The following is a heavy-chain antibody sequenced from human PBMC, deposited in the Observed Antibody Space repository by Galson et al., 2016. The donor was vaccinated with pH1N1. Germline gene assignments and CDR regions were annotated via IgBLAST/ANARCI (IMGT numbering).Heavy chain of an antibody. J-gene: IGHJ6*02. CDR3: ARGSSQRGILGPPYAMDV. CDR1: GYSISSGYY. CDR2: IYHSGST. Sequence: SETLSLTCAVSGYSISSGYYWGWIRRPPGKGLEWIGSIYHSGSTYYNPSLKSRVTISVDTSKNQFSLKLSSVTAADTAVYYCARGSSQRGILGPPYAMDVWGQGTTVTVSS. V-gene: IGHV4-38-2*01. D-gene: IGHD3/OR15-3a*01.